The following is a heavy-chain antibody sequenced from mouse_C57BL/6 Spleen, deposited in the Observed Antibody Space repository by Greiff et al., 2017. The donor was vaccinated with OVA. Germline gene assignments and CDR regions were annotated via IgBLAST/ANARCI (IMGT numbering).Heavy chain of an antibody. V-gene: IGHV1-82*01. D-gene: IGHD1-1*01. J-gene: IGHJ2*01. CDR2: IYPGDGDT. Sequence: VQLQQSGPELVKPGASVKISCKASGYAFSSSWMNWVKQRPGKGLEWIGRIYPGDGDTNYNGKFKGKATLTADKSSSTAYLQLSSLTSEDSAVYFCARGGGSSLYYFDYWGQGTTLTVSS. CDR3: ARGGGSSLYYFDY. CDR1: GYAFSSSW.